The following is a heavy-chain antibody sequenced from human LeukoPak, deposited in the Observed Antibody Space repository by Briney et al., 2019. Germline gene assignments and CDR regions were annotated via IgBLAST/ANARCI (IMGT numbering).Heavy chain of an antibody. J-gene: IGHJ6*03. CDR1: GYTFTSYY. D-gene: IGHD1-26*01. V-gene: IGHV1-46*01. CDR3: AKGYGWEASYYYYYMDV. Sequence: ASVKVSCKASGYTFTSYYMHWVRQAPGQGLEWMGLINPTGGSTGYAQKFQGRVTMTRDMSTSTDYMELSSLRAEDTAVYYCAKGYGWEASYYYYYMDVWGTGTTVTISS. CDR2: INPTGGST.